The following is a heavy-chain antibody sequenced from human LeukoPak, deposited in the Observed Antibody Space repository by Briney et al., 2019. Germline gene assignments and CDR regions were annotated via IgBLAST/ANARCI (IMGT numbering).Heavy chain of an antibody. V-gene: IGHV4-59*01. J-gene: IGHJ4*02. Sequence: SETLSLTCTVSGGSISSYYWSWIRQPPGKGLEWIGYIYYSGSTNYNPSLKSRVTISVDTSKNQFSLKLSSVTAADTAVYYCARSDSSGQRFDYWGQGTLVTVSS. CDR2: IYYSGST. CDR3: ARSDSSGQRFDY. D-gene: IGHD3-22*01. CDR1: GGSISSYY.